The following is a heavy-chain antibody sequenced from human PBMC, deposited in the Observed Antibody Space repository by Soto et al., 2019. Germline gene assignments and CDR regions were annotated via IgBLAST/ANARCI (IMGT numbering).Heavy chain of an antibody. CDR2: IYYSGST. D-gene: IGHD3-9*01. CDR3: ARDRAYYDIFTGYYNVHSDY. Sequence: SETLSLTCTVSGGSTSSGGYYWSWIRQHPGKGLEWIGYIYYSGSTYYNPSLKSRVTISVDTSKNQFSLKLSSVTAADTAVYYCARDRAYYDIFTGYYNVHSDYWGHGTLVTVSS. CDR1: GGSTSSGGYY. J-gene: IGHJ4*01. V-gene: IGHV4-31*03.